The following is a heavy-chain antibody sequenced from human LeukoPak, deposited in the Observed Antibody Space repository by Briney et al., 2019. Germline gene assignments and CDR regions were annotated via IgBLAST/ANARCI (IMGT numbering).Heavy chain of an antibody. CDR2: INPSGGST. J-gene: IGHJ5*02. CDR1: GYIFTDYY. Sequence: ASVKVSCKASGYIFTDYYMHWVRQAPGQGLEWMGIINPSGGSTSYAQKFQGRVTMTRDTSTSTVYMELSSLRSEDTAVYYCARDPSPTVTTFWFDPWGQGTLVTVSS. V-gene: IGHV1-46*01. D-gene: IGHD4-17*01. CDR3: ARDPSPTVTTFWFDP.